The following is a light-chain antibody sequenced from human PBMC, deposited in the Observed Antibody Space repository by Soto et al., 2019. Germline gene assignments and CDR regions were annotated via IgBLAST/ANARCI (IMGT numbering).Light chain of an antibody. CDR2: DAY. Sequence: EIVMTQSPATLSVSPGERATLSCRASQSVSSDLAWYEQKPGQAPRLLIYDAYTRATGVGGRFTGSGSATDFSLTITSLEPEDFAVYYCQQRGKWPSTFGPGTKVDIK. V-gene: IGKV3-11*01. J-gene: IGKJ2*02. CDR3: QQRGKWPST. CDR1: QSVSSD.